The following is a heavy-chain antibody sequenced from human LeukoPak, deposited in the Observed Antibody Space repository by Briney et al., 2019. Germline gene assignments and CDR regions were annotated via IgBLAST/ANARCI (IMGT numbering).Heavy chain of an antibody. CDR1: GYTFTSYY. Sequence: ASVKVSCKASGYTFTSYYMHWVRQAPGQGLEWMGIINPSGGSTSYAQKFQGRVTMTRDTSTSTVYMELSSLRSEDTAVYYCARERGGYSYGSYYYYGMDVWGQGTTVTVSS. J-gene: IGHJ6*02. V-gene: IGHV1-46*01. CDR2: INPSGGST. D-gene: IGHD5-18*01. CDR3: ARERGGYSYGSYYYYGMDV.